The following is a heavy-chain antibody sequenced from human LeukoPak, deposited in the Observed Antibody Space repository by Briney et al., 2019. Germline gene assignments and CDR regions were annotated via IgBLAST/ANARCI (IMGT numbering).Heavy chain of an antibody. Sequence: ASVKVSCKASGYTFTGYYMHWVRQAPGQGLEWLGWINPNSGGRNYAQKFQGRVTMTRDTSISTAYVELSRLRSDDTAVYYCARGSAPLYGGAFDIWGQGTMVTVSS. CDR1: GYTFTGYY. CDR3: ARGSAPLYGGAFDI. D-gene: IGHD4-23*01. V-gene: IGHV1-2*02. CDR2: INPNSGGR. J-gene: IGHJ3*02.